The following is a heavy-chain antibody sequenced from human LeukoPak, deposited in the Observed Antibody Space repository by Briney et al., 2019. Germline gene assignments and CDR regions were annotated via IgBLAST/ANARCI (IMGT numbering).Heavy chain of an antibody. CDR2: IYYSGST. D-gene: IGHD3-22*01. CDR3: ARHDSSGQFDY. Sequence: PSETLSLTCTVSGGSISSGCHFWSWLRQHPGKGLEWIGYIYYSGSTYYNPSLKSRVTISVDTSKNQFSLKLSSVTAADTAVYYCARHDSSGQFDYWGQGTLVTVSS. CDR1: GGSISSGCHF. V-gene: IGHV4-31*03. J-gene: IGHJ4*02.